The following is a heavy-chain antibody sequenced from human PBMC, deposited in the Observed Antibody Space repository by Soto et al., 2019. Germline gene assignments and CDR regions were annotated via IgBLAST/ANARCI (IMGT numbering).Heavy chain of an antibody. Sequence: GGSLRLSCAASGFMFSDYAMTWARQAPGKELEWVSGLLRPGRSTYYADSVKGRFTISGDTSANTVYLQMDSLRAEDTAVYYCAKDSIAHHGMWLMDFWAQPIVVTVSS. CDR1: GFMFSDYA. D-gene: IGHD3-16*01. V-gene: IGHV3-23*01. CDR3: AKDSIAHHGMWLMDF. CDR2: LLRPGRST. J-gene: IGHJ4*02.